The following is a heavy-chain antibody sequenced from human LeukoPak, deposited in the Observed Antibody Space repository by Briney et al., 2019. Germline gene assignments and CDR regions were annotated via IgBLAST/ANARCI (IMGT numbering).Heavy chain of an antibody. CDR3: ARGATYAYYQDY. CDR1: GFTFSSHW. J-gene: IGHJ4*02. D-gene: IGHD1-26*01. CDR2: IKYDASST. Sequence: GGSLRLSCADSGFTFSSHWMHWVRQAPGKGLVWVSRIKYDASSTSYADSVKGRFTISRDNAKNALYLQMNSLRAEDTAVYYCARGATYAYYQDYWGQGTLVTVSS. V-gene: IGHV3-74*01.